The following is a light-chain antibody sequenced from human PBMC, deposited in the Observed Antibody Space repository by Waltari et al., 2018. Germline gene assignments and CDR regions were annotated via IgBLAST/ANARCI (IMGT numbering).Light chain of an antibody. J-gene: IGKJ2*01. CDR2: GAS. CDR3: HQYHNWPLYT. CDR1: QSVSSS. Sequence: IVLTQSPATLSFSPGERATLSCRASQSVSSSLAWYQQKPGQAPRLLIYGASTGATGIPARFSGSGSGTEFTLTISSLQSEDSAVYYCHQYHNWPLYTFGQGTKLEIK. V-gene: IGKV3-15*01.